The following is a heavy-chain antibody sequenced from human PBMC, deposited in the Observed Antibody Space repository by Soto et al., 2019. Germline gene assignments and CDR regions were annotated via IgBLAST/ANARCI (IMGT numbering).Heavy chain of an antibody. D-gene: IGHD5-12*01. Sequence: GASVKVSCKASGFTFTNSAMQWVRQARGQRLEWIGWIVVGSGNTNYAQKFQERVTITRDMSTSTAYMELSSLRSEDTAVYYCAASGYSGYDLFPLNYYYYMDVWGKGTTVTVSS. CDR1: GFTFTNSA. CDR2: IVVGSGNT. J-gene: IGHJ6*03. CDR3: AASGYSGYDLFPLNYYYYMDV. V-gene: IGHV1-58*02.